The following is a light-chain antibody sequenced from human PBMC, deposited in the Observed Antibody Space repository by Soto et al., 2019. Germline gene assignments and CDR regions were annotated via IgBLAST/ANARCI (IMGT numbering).Light chain of an antibody. V-gene: IGLV2-23*01. CDR3: CFRAV. Sequence: QSALTQPASVSGSPGQSITISCTGTSSDVGSYNLVSWYQQHPGKAPKLMIYEGSKRPSGVSNRFSGSKSGNTASLTISGLQAEGEADYYCCFRAVFGGGTQLTVL. CDR1: SSDVGSYNL. J-gene: IGLJ7*01. CDR2: EGS.